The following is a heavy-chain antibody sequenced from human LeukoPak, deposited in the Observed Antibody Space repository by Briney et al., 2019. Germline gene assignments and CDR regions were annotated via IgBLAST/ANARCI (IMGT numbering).Heavy chain of an antibody. CDR3: AREWWGYCSSTSCYGAYYYYYMDV. V-gene: IGHV4-4*07. Sequence: NPSETLSLTCTVSGGSISSYYWSWIRQPAGKGLEWIGRIYTSGSTNYDPSLKSRVTMSVDTSKNQFSLKLSSVTAADTAVYYCAREWWGYCSSTSCYGAYYYYYMDVWGKGTTVTVSS. D-gene: IGHD2-2*01. J-gene: IGHJ6*03. CDR2: IYTSGST. CDR1: GGSISSYY.